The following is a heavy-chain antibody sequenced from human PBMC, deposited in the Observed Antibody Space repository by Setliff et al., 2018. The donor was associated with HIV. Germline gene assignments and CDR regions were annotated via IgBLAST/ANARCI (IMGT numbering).Heavy chain of an antibody. J-gene: IGHJ4*02. D-gene: IGHD2-21*02. CDR1: GFTLSEVS. Sequence: ASVKVSCKASGFTLSEVSVHWVRQAPGKGLEWMGYVAPPDGEIVYAQKFQGRVTMTADTSTGTAYMELSGLRSGDTAVYYCAIDVTGGGLRPLPDYWGQGALVTVSS. V-gene: IGHV1-24*01. CDR2: VAPPDGEI. CDR3: AIDVTGGGLRPLPDY.